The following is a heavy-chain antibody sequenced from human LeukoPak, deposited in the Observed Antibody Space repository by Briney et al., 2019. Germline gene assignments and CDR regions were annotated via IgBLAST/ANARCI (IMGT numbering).Heavy chain of an antibody. CDR2: IYPGDSDT. V-gene: IGHV5-51*01. J-gene: IGHJ5*02. D-gene: IGHD2-15*01. CDR1: GYSFTSYW. Sequence: GESLQISCKGSGYSFTSYWIGWVRQMPGKGLEWMGIIYPGDSDTRYSPSFQGQVTISADKSISTAYLQWSSLKASDTAMYYCARVGYCSGGSCSGFDPWGQGTLVTVSS. CDR3: ARVGYCSGGSCSGFDP.